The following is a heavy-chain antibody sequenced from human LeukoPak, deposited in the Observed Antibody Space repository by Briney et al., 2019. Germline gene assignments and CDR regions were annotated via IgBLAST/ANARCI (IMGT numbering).Heavy chain of an antibody. V-gene: IGHV4-34*01. Sequence: SETLSLTCAVYGGSFTGYYWSWIRQPPGKGLEWIGEINHRGSPNYSPSLKSRVTISLDTSKSQFSLKLSSVTAADTAVYYCARLFSSSWYRGAFDLWGQGTMVTVSS. CDR2: INHRGSP. J-gene: IGHJ3*01. D-gene: IGHD6-13*01. CDR3: ARLFSSSWYRGAFDL. CDR1: GGSFTGYY.